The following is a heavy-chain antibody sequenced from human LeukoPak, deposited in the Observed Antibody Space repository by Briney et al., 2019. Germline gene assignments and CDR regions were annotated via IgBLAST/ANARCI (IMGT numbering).Heavy chain of an antibody. V-gene: IGHV3-23*01. J-gene: IGHJ4*02. Sequence: GGSLRLSCEASGFAFSSYAMSWVRKAPGKGLEWVSGITGSSDRTYYADSVKGRFTISRDNSKNTLYLQMNSLRVEDTAIYYCAKDRWNTAMAHFDYWGQGTLVTVSS. CDR2: ITGSSDRT. D-gene: IGHD5-18*01. CDR3: AKDRWNTAMAHFDY. CDR1: GFAFSSYA.